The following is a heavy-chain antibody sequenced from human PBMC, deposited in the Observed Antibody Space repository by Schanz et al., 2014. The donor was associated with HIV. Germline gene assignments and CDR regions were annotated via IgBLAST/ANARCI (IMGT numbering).Heavy chain of an antibody. CDR1: GFNFNNYA. CDR2: ISESGGRT. Sequence: EVQLLESGGGLEQPGGSLRLSCAASGFNFNNYAMTWVRQAPGKGLEWVSSISESGGRTYYADSVNGRFTISRDNSKNMLYLQMTTLRIDDTAVYYCAKPEYDSRGNSQSHFDYWGQGTLVTVSS. D-gene: IGHD3-22*01. CDR3: AKPEYDSRGNSQSHFDY. J-gene: IGHJ4*02. V-gene: IGHV3-23*01.